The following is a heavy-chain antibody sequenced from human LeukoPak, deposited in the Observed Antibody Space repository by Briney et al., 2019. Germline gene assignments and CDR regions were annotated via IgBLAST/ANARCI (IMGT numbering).Heavy chain of an antibody. Sequence: PGGSLRLSCAASGFTFSSYWMHWVRQAPGKGLVWVSRISSDGSTINYADSVKGRFTISRDNAKNTLYPQMDSLRAEDTAVYYCARAAQLGIYSYWGQGTLVTVSS. CDR1: GFTFSSYW. J-gene: IGHJ4*02. V-gene: IGHV3-74*01. D-gene: IGHD7-27*01. CDR2: ISSDGSTI. CDR3: ARAAQLGIYSY.